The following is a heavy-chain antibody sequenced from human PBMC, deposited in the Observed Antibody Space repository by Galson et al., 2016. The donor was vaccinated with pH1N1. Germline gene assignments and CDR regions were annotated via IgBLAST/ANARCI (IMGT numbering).Heavy chain of an antibody. V-gene: IGHV3-9*01. CDR2: ISWNSGSI. CDR1: GFTFDDYA. J-gene: IGHJ4*02. D-gene: IGHD5-18*01. Sequence: SLRLSCAASGFTFDDYAMYWVRQAPGKGLEWVSGISWNSGSIGYADSVKGRFTISRDNAKNTLYLQMNSLRAEDTALYYFAKVRGYSYGPFEYWGRGTLVTGSS. CDR3: AKVRGYSYGPFEY.